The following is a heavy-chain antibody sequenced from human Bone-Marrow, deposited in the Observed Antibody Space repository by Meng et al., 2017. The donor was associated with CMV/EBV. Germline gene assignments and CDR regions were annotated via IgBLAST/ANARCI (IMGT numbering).Heavy chain of an antibody. J-gene: IGHJ6*02. D-gene: IGHD2-2*01. Sequence: SVKVSCKASGGTFSSYAISWVRQAPGQGLEWMGGIIPILGIANSAQKFQGRVTITEDKSTSTAYMELSSLRSEDTAVYYCARLVIVPATILTWGSGMDDCGQGTTVTVSS. CDR2: IIPILGIA. CDR3: ARLVIVPATILTWGSGMDD. CDR1: GGTFSSYA. V-gene: IGHV1-69*10.